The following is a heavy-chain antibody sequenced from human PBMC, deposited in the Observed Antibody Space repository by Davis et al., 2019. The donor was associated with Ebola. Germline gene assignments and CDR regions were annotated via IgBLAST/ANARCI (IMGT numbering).Heavy chain of an antibody. CDR3: TRHIGYCSGGSCYFDDY. CDR2: IRSKANSYAT. V-gene: IGHV3-73*01. CDR1: GFTFSSSA. D-gene: IGHD2-15*01. Sequence: GGSLRLSCAASGFTFSSSAMHWVRQASGKGLEWVGRIRSKANSYATAYAASVKGKFTISRDDSKNTAYLQMNSLKTEDTAVYYCTRHIGYCSGGSCYFDDYWGQGTLVTVSS. J-gene: IGHJ4*02.